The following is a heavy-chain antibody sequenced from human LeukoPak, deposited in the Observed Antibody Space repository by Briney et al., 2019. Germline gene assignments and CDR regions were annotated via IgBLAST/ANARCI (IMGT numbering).Heavy chain of an antibody. V-gene: IGHV3-73*01. D-gene: IGHD6-25*01. CDR2: IRSKANSYAT. CDR3: TRGCSGYSSGYYFDY. CDR1: GFTFSASV. J-gene: IGHJ4*02. Sequence: GGSLRLSCAASGFTFSASVMHWVRQASGKGLEWVGRIRSKANSYATAYAASVKGRFTISRDDSKNTAYLQMNSLKTEDTAVYYCTRGCSGYSSGYYFDYWGQGTLVTVSS.